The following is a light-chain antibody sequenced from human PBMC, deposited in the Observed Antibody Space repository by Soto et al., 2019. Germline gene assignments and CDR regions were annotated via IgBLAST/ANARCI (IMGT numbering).Light chain of an antibody. CDR3: QQYNNWPRWT. J-gene: IGKJ1*01. Sequence: EMVMTQSPATLSVSPGERATLSCRASQSISINLAWYQQRPGQAPRLLIYGASTRATDIPARFSGSGSGTEFTLTISSLQSEDFAVYYCQQYNNWPRWTFGQGTKVEIK. CDR1: QSISIN. CDR2: GAS. V-gene: IGKV3-15*01.